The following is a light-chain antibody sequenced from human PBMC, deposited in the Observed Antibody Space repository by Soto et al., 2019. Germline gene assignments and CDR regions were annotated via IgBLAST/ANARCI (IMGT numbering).Light chain of an antibody. V-gene: IGKV3-15*01. J-gene: IGKJ1*01. Sequence: EIVMTQSPATLSVSPGERGTLSCRASQSISTNLAWYQQKPCQAPRLLIYGVSTRATGIPARFSGSGSGTGFTLTINSPQSEEFAVYYFQQYDSGPHTFGQRTKVECK. CDR3: QQYDSGPHT. CDR2: GVS. CDR1: QSISTN.